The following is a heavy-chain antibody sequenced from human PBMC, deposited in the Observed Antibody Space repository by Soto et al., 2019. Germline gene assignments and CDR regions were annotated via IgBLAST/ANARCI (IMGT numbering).Heavy chain of an antibody. CDR1: GYSFTSYW. CDR3: AKLGVNYYDSSGPDY. V-gene: IGHV5-10-1*01. Sequence: GESLKISCKGSGYSFTSYWISWARQMPGKGLEWMGRIDPSDSYTNYSPSFQDHVTISADKSISTAYLQWSSLKASDTAMYYCAKLGVNYYDSSGPDYWGQGTLVTVSS. J-gene: IGHJ4*02. CDR2: IDPSDSYT. D-gene: IGHD3-22*01.